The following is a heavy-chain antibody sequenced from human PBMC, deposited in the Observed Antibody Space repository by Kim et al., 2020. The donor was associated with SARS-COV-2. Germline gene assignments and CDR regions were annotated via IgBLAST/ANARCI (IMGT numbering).Heavy chain of an antibody. CDR2: IIPIFGTA. D-gene: IGHD2-2*01. CDR1: GGTFSSYA. V-gene: IGHV1-69*13. Sequence: SVKVSCKASGGTFSSYAISWVRQAPGQGLEWMGGIIPIFGTANYAQKFQGRVTITADESTSTAYMELSSLRSEDTAVYYCARAGWDIVVVPAAIGWFDPWGQGTLVTVSS. CDR3: ARAGWDIVVVPAAIGWFDP. J-gene: IGHJ5*02.